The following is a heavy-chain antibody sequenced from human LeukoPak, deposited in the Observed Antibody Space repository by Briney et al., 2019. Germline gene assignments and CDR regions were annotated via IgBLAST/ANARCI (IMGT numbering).Heavy chain of an antibody. J-gene: IGHJ5*02. CDR1: EFTFSSYS. CDR2: ISGSGGST. Sequence: GGSLRLSCAGSEFTFSSYSMHWVRQAPGKGLEWVSAISGSGGSTYYADSVKGRFTISRDNSKNTLYLQMNSLRAEDTAVYYCAKGALTMVRGDWFDPWGQGTLVTVSS. V-gene: IGHV3-23*01. CDR3: AKGALTMVRGDWFDP. D-gene: IGHD3-10*01.